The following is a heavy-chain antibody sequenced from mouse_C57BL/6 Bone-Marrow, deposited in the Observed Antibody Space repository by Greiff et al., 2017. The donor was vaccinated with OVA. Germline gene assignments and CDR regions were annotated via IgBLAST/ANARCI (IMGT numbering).Heavy chain of an antibody. V-gene: IGHV1-42*01. J-gene: IGHJ3*01. CDR3: ARGGTSPFAY. D-gene: IGHD4-1*01. CDR1: GYSFTGYY. Sequence: VQLKGAGPGLVQPGASVKISCKASGYSFTGYYMNWVKQSPEKSLEWIGEIKPSTGGTTYNQKFKAKATLTVDKSSSTAYMQLKSLTSEDSAVYYCARGGTSPFAYWGQGTLVTVSA. CDR2: IKPSTGGT.